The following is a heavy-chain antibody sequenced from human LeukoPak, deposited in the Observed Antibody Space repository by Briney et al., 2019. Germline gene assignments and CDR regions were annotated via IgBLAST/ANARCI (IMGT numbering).Heavy chain of an antibody. D-gene: IGHD4-23*01. CDR1: GGSFSGYY. Sequence: SETLSLTCAVYGGSFSGYYWSWIRQPPGKGLEWIGEINHSGSTNYNPSLKSRVTISVDTSKNQFSLNLSSVTAADTAVYYCARDPTTVVTTPYYFDFWGQGTLVTVSS. V-gene: IGHV4-34*01. J-gene: IGHJ4*02. CDR2: INHSGST. CDR3: ARDPTTVVTTPYYFDF.